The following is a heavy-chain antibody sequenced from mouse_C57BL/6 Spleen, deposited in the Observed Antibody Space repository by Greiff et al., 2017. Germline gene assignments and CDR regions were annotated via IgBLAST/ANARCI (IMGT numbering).Heavy chain of an antibody. CDR2: IDPEDGET. CDR3: AGYGSLYAMDY. V-gene: IGHV14-2*01. CDR1: GFNIKDYY. Sequence: VQLQQSGAELVKPGASVKLSCTASGFNIKDYYMHWVKQRTEQGLEWIGRIDPEDGETKCAPKFQGKATITADTSSNTAYLQLSSLTSEDTAVYYCAGYGSLYAMDYWGQGTSVTVSS. D-gene: IGHD1-1*01. J-gene: IGHJ4*01.